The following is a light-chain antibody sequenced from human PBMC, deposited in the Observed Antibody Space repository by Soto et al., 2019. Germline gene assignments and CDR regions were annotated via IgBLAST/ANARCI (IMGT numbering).Light chain of an antibody. CDR3: QQDYNLPIT. J-gene: IGKJ5*01. CDR1: QSVTSNY. Sequence: EIVMTQSPATLSLSPGERDTLSCRASQSVTSNYLSWYQQKPGQAPRLLIYGASTRATDIPARFSGSGSGTDFTLTISSLQPEDFAVYYCQQDYNLPITFGQGTRLEI. V-gene: IGKV3D-7*01. CDR2: GAS.